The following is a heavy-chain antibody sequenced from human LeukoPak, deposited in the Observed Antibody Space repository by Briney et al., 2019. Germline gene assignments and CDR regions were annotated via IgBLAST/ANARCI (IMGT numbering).Heavy chain of an antibody. J-gene: IGHJ4*02. Sequence: PGGSLRLSCAASGFTFINYAMTRVRQAPRKGLEWVSAISGSGASTYYADSVKGRFTISGDNSKNTLYLQMNSLRAEDTAVYYCARANSVTYSYYFDFWGQGTLVTVSS. V-gene: IGHV3-23*01. CDR2: ISGSGAST. CDR1: GFTFINYA. D-gene: IGHD1-26*01. CDR3: ARANSVTYSYYFDF.